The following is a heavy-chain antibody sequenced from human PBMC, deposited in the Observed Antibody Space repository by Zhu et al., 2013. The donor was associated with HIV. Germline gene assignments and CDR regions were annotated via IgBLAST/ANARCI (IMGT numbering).Heavy chain of an antibody. J-gene: IGHJ5*02. CDR1: GYTFTSYY. V-gene: IGHV1-46*03. D-gene: IGHD3-22*01. CDR2: INPSGGST. CDR3: ARNLRGYYDSSGWYNWFDP. Sequence: QVQLVQSGAEVKKPGASVKVSCKASGYTFTSYYMHWVRQAPGQGLEWMGIINPSGGSTSYAQKFQGRVTMTRDTSTSTVYMELSSLRSEDTAVYYCARNLRGYYDSSGWYNWFDPWGQGTLVTVSS.